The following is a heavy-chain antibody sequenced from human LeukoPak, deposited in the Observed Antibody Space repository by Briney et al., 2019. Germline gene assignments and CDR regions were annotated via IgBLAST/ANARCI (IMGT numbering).Heavy chain of an antibody. CDR3: ATDYCTNGVCYYFDY. J-gene: IGHJ4*02. D-gene: IGHD2-8*01. CDR2: IWNGGSNK. Sequence: GRSLRLSCAASGFTFSSYGMHWVRQAPGKGLEWVAVIWNGGSNKYYADSVKGRFTISRGNSKNTLYLQMNSLRAEDTAVYYCATDYCTNGVCYYFDYWGQGTLVTVSS. CDR1: GFTFSSYG. V-gene: IGHV3-33*01.